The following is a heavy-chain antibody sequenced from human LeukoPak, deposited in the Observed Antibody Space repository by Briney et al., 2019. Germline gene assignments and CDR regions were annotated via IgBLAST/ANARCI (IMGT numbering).Heavy chain of an antibody. V-gene: IGHV1-69*04. Sequence: SVKVSCKASGGTFSSYAISWVRQAPGQGLAWMGRIIPILGIANYAQKFQGRVTITADKSTSTAYMELSSLRSEDTAVYYCAREHKSTNIYIPWGQGTLVTVSS. CDR2: IIPILGIA. CDR1: GGTFSSYA. J-gene: IGHJ5*02. CDR3: AREHKSTNIYIP. D-gene: IGHD2-21*01.